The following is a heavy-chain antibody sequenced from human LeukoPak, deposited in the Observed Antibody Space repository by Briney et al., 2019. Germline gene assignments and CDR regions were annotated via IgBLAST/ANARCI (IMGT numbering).Heavy chain of an antibody. V-gene: IGHV4-59*01. J-gene: IGHJ4*02. Sequence: ETLSLTFTVSGGSISRYYWSWIRQTPGKGLEWIGYIHYSGTTNYSPSLKGRVTISVDTPKNQFSLKLTSVTAADTGVYYCASGYTYDAWGQGTLVTVSS. CDR1: GGSISRYY. D-gene: IGHD5-18*01. CDR2: IHYSGTT. CDR3: ASGYTYDA.